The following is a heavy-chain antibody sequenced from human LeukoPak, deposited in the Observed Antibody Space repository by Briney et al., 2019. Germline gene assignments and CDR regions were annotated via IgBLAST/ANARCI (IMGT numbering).Heavy chain of an antibody. CDR3: ARHVTGGVDY. V-gene: IGHV5-51*01. Sequence: GESLKISCKCSGYSFTTNWIAWVRQMPGKGLEWIGIIYPGDSDTRYSPSFQGQVTISADKSIGTAYLQWSGLKASDTAMYYCARHVTGGVDYWAQGTLVTVSS. D-gene: IGHD7-27*01. CDR1: GYSFTTNW. CDR2: IYPGDSDT. J-gene: IGHJ4*02.